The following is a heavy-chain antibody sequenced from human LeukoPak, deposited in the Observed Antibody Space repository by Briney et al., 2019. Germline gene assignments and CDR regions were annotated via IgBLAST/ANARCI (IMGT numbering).Heavy chain of an antibody. CDR3: ARAGYYDILTGYPDRLYYYYYMDV. V-gene: IGHV3-48*01. Sequence: PGGSLRLSCAASGFTFSSYSMNWVRQAPGKGLEWVSYISSSSSTIYYADSVKGRFTISGDNAKNSLYLQMNSLRAEDTAVYYCARAGYYDILTGYPDRLYYYYYMDVWGKGTTVTVSS. CDR1: GFTFSSYS. D-gene: IGHD3-9*01. J-gene: IGHJ6*03. CDR2: ISSSSSTI.